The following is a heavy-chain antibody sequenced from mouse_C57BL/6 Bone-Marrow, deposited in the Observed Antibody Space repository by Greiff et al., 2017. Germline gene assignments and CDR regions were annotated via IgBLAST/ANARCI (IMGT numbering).Heavy chain of an antibody. D-gene: IGHD4-1*01. CDR1: GFSFNTYA. CDR2: IRSKSNNYAT. Sequence: EVQRVESGGGLVQPKGSLKLSCAASGFSFNTYAMNWVRQAPGKGLEWVARIRSKSNNYATYYADSVKDRFTISRDDSESMLYLQMNNLKTEDTAMYYCVRANWVWYFDVWGTGTTVTVSS. CDR3: VRANWVWYFDV. V-gene: IGHV10-1*01. J-gene: IGHJ1*03.